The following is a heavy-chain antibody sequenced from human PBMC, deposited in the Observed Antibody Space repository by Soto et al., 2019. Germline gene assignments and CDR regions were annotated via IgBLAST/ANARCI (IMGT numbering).Heavy chain of an antibody. D-gene: IGHD3-10*01. J-gene: IGHJ4*02. CDR3: ATSYGSGYRAFDF. CDR1: GDTFNFYS. Sequence: QVQLVQSGAEVKWPGSSVKVSCKASGDTFNFYSINWVRQAPGLGLEWMGRVNPILSMSNYAQRFQGRVTMTADKSTSTAYMELSGLRSEDTAIYYCATSYGSGYRAFDFWGQGALVTVSS. CDR2: VNPILSMS. V-gene: IGHV1-69*04.